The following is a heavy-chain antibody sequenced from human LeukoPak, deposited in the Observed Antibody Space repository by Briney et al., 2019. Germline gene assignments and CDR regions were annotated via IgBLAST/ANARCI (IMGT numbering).Heavy chain of an antibody. CDR2: INWNGGST. CDR1: GFTFDDYG. Sequence: PGGSLRLSCAASGFTFDDYGMSWVRQAPGKGLEWVSGINWNGGSTGYADSVKGRLTISRDNAKNSLYLQMNSLRAEDTALYYCARGDLYYYDSSGYYDYWGQGTLVTVSS. J-gene: IGHJ4*02. V-gene: IGHV3-20*04. D-gene: IGHD3-22*01. CDR3: ARGDLYYYDSSGYYDY.